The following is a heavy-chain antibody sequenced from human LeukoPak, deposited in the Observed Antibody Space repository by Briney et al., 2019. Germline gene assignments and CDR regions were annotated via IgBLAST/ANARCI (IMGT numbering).Heavy chain of an antibody. CDR3: ARDNKVATFSFDY. Sequence: GGSLRLSCAASGFTVSSNEMSWVRQAPGKGLEWVSSISGGSTYYADSRKGRFTISRDKSKNTVYLQMNSLRSEDTAVYYCARDNKVATFSFDYWGQGTLVTVSS. D-gene: IGHD5-12*01. CDR2: ISGGST. J-gene: IGHJ4*02. CDR1: GFTVSSNE. V-gene: IGHV3-38-3*01.